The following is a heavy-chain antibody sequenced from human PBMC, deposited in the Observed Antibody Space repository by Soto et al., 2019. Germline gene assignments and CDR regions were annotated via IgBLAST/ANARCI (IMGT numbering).Heavy chain of an antibody. J-gene: IGHJ4*02. D-gene: IGHD6-6*01. V-gene: IGHV4-30-2*05. Sequence: SETLSLTCAVSGGSISSGGYSWSWIRQPPGKGLEWIGYIYHSGSTYYNPSLKSRVTISVDTSKNQFSLKLSSVTAADTAVYYCAREPGIAAREYFDYWGQGTLVTVSS. CDR1: GGSISSGGYS. CDR3: AREPGIAAREYFDY. CDR2: IYHSGST.